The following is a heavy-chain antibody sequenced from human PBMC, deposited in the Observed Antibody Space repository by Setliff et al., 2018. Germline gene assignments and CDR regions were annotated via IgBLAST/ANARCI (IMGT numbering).Heavy chain of an antibody. CDR2: IHFSGTT. Sequence: SETLSLTCTVSDGSSSSHYWSWIRQPPGKGLEWIGYIHFSGTTNYNPSLKSRVTLSLDTSKNRFSLELSSVTAADTAMYYCARENGYCSGGACYFMFDYWGQGTLGTVSS. CDR1: DGSSSSHY. V-gene: IGHV4-59*11. D-gene: IGHD2-15*01. J-gene: IGHJ4*02. CDR3: ARENGYCSGGACYFMFDY.